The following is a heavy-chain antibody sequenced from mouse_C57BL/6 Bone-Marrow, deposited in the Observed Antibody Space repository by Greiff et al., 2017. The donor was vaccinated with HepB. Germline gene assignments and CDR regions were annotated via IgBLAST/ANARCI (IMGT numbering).Heavy chain of an antibody. CDR2: IRSKSSNYAT. CDR1: GFTFNTYA. J-gene: IGHJ3*01. D-gene: IGHD2-12*01. V-gene: IGHV10-3*01. Sequence: EVKLVESGGGLVQPKGSLKLSCAASGFTFNTYAMHWVRQAPGKGLEWVARIRSKSSNYATYYADSVKDRFTISRDDSQSMLYLQMNNLKTEDTAMYYCVRDYALRRFAYWGQGTLVTVSA. CDR3: VRDYALRRFAY.